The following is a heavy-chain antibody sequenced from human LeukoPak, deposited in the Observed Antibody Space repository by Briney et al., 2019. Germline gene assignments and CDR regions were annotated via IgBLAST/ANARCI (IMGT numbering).Heavy chain of an antibody. CDR3: ARPRNYDILTGYYDNWFDP. D-gene: IGHD3-9*01. Sequence: PSETLSLTCTVSGGSISSSSYYWGWIRQPPGKGLEWIGSIYYSGSTYYNPSLKSRVTISVDTSKNQFSLKLSSVTAAETPVYYCARPRNYDILTGYYDNWFDPWGQGTLVTVSS. V-gene: IGHV4-39*01. J-gene: IGHJ5*02. CDR2: IYYSGST. CDR1: GGSISSSSYY.